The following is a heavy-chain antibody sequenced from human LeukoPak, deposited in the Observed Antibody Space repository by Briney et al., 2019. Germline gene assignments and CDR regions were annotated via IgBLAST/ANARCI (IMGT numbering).Heavy chain of an antibody. V-gene: IGHV3-23*01. CDR3: AKGLRLLEWSYGMDV. CDR1: GFTFSSYA. Sequence: GGSLRLSCAASGFTFSSYAMNWVRQAPGKGLEWVPVISGSGGSTYYADSVKGRFTISRDNSKNTLYLQMNSLRAEDTAVYYCAKGLRLLEWSYGMDVWGQGTTVTVSS. D-gene: IGHD3-3*01. CDR2: ISGSGGST. J-gene: IGHJ6*02.